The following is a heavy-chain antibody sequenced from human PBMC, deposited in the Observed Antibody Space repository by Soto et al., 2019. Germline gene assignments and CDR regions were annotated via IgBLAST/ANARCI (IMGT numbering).Heavy chain of an antibody. J-gene: IGHJ4*02. CDR3: AKVVCSGGSCYESY. CDR2: ISYEGSNK. Sequence: QVQLVESGVVVVQPGMSLRLSCAASVFTFTSYGMHWIRQAPGKGLEWVAGISYEGSNKYYADSVKGRFTISRDNSKNPLYLQMNSLRAEDTAVYYGAKVVCSGGSCYESYWGQGTLVTVSS. V-gene: IGHV3-30*18. D-gene: IGHD2-15*01. CDR1: VFTFTSYG.